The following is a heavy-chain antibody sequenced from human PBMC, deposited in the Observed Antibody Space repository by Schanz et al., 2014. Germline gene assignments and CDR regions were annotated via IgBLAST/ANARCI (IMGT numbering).Heavy chain of an antibody. CDR1: GVSISSTNW. CDR3: ARVKQGCSDTSCVLDP. CDR2: IIHDGRT. Sequence: QVQLQESGPGLVKPSGTLSLTCAVSGVSISSTNWWHWVRQSPGKGLEWLGEIIHDGRTNYNPSSGSRVPISLDKSENQFSLELPSVTAADTALYFCARVKQGCSDTSCVLDPWGQGTLVTVSS. J-gene: IGHJ5*02. V-gene: IGHV4-4*02. D-gene: IGHD2-2*01.